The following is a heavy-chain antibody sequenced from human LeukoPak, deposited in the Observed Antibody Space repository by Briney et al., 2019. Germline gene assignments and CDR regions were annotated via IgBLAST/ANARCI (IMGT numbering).Heavy chain of an antibody. CDR2: ISAYNGNT. V-gene: IGHV1-18*01. J-gene: IGHJ3*02. Sequence: GASVKVSCKASGYTFTRYGISWVRQAPGQGREWMGWISAYNGNTDYAQKLQGRVTMTTDTSTSTAYMELRSLRSDDTAVYYCARVGMGYSGYERFYSDAFDIWGQGTMVTVSS. D-gene: IGHD5-12*01. CDR3: ARVGMGYSGYERFYSDAFDI. CDR1: GYTFTRYG.